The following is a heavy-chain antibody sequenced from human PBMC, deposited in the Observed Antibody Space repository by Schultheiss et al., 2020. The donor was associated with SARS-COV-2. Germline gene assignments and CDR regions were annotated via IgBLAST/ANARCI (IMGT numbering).Heavy chain of an antibody. D-gene: IGHD4-17*01. CDR3: ARDYGDYKEYYYYGMDV. CDR1: GGSISSYY. J-gene: IGHJ6*02. Sequence: SETLSLTCTVSGGSISSYYWSWIRQPAGKGLEWIGRIYTSGSTNYNPSLKSRVTISVDTSKNQFSLKLSSVTAADTAVYYCARDYGDYKEYYYYGMDVWGQGTTVTVSS. CDR2: IYTSGST. V-gene: IGHV4-4*07.